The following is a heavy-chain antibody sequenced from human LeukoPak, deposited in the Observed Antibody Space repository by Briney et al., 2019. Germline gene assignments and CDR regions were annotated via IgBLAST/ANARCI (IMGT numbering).Heavy chain of an antibody. V-gene: IGHV3-64D*09. D-gene: IGHD5-18*01. CDR1: GFTSSNYA. CDR3: ARWRGYGYGLDY. Sequence: GGSLRLSCSASGFTSSNYAMHWVRQAPGKGLEYLSAISINGGNTYYADSVKGRFTISRDNSKNTLYLQMSSLRAEDTAVYYCARWRGYGYGLDYWGQGTLVTVSS. J-gene: IGHJ4*02. CDR2: ISINGGNT.